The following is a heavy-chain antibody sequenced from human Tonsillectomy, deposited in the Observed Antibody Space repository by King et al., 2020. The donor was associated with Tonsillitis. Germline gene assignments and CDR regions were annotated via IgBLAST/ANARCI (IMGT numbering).Heavy chain of an antibody. V-gene: IGHV3-23*04. J-gene: IGHJ3*01. Sequence: VQLVESGGGLVQSGGSLRLSCAASGFTFSSYAMSWVRQAPGKGLEWVSTLSGSGSSTYYADSVKGRLTISRDNSKNTLYLQMSSLRAEDTAVYYCARGSGGLSGSYPLNAFDVWGQGTMVTVS. CDR1: GFTFSSYA. CDR2: LSGSGSST. CDR3: ARGSGGLSGSYPLNAFDV. D-gene: IGHD1-26*01.